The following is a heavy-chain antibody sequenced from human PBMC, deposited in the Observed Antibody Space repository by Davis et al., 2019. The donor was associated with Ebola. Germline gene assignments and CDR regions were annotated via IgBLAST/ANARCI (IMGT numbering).Heavy chain of an antibody. D-gene: IGHD3-22*01. Sequence: PGGSLRLSCAASGFTFDDYTMHWVRQAPGKGLEWVSLISWDGGSTYYADSVKGRFTISRDNSKNSLYLQMNSLRTEDTALYYCAKAHYYDSSGYWYYFDYWGQGTLVTVSS. V-gene: IGHV3-43*01. CDR2: ISWDGGST. CDR1: GFTFDDYT. CDR3: AKAHYYDSSGYWYYFDY. J-gene: IGHJ4*02.